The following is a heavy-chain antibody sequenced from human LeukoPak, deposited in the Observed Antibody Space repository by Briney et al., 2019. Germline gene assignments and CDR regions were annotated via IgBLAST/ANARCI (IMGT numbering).Heavy chain of an antibody. V-gene: IGHV1-2*02. CDR1: GYTFTDYY. J-gene: IGHJ3*02. Sequence: ASVKVSCKASGYTFTDYYMHWVRQAPGQGLQWMGWINPNSGVTNSAQNFQGRISMTRDTSISTAYMELSRLGSDDTAVYYCTRDGAFDIWGQGTMVTISS. CDR2: INPNSGVT. CDR3: TRDGAFDI.